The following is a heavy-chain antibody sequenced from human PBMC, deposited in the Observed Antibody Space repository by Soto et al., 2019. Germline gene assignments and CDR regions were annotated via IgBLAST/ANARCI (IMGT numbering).Heavy chain of an antibody. V-gene: IGHV4-34*01. J-gene: IGHJ4*02. Sequence: QVQLHQWGAGLLKPSETLSLACSLYSGSLSGYYWSWIRQPPGKGLEWIGEISPSGTTNYSPSLKSRVSTSVDMSKNQFSLNLTSLTAADTAVYYCARAPKVSGSAQTRPDFWGQGSLVTVSS. D-gene: IGHD6-6*01. CDR1: SGSLSGYY. CDR2: ISPSGTT. CDR3: ARAPKVSGSAQTRPDF.